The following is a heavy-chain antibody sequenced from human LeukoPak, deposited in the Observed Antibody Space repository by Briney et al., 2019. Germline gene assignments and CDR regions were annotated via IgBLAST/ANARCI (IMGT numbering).Heavy chain of an antibody. CDR3: AKERCSSTSCYIPFPWFDP. CDR1: GFTFSSYA. V-gene: IGHV3-23*01. D-gene: IGHD2-2*02. CDR2: ISGSGGST. J-gene: IGHJ5*02. Sequence: GGSLRLSCAASGFTFSSYAMSWVRQAPGKGLEWVSAISGSGGSTYYADSVKGRFTISRDNSKNTLYLQMNSLSAEHTAVYYCAKERCSSTSCYIPFPWFDPWGQGTLVTVSS.